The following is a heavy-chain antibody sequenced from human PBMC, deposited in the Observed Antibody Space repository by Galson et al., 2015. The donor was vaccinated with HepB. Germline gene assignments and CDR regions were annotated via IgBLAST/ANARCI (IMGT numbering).Heavy chain of an antibody. D-gene: IGHD2-2*01. CDR2: ISYDGSNK. CDR3: AKDRSRYCSSTSCYSLGY. V-gene: IGHV3-30*18. J-gene: IGHJ4*02. CDR1: GFTFSSYG. Sequence: SLRLSCAASGFTFSSYGMHWVRQAPGKGLEWVAVISYDGSNKYYADSVKGRFTISRDNSKNTLYLQMNSLRAEDTAVYYCAKDRSRYCSSTSCYSLGYWGQGTLVTVSS.